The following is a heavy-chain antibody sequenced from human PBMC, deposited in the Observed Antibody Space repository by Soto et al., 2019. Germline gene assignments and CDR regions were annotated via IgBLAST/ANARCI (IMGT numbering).Heavy chain of an antibody. J-gene: IGHJ4*02. D-gene: IGHD4-17*01. CDR2: ISSSSSTI. CDR1: GVDCRRYT. Sequence: GGCLLHAGMDAGVDCRRYTMNRVRQGPGKGLEWVSYISSSSSTIYYADSVKGRFTISRDNAKNSLYLQMNSLRDEDTAVYYCAIRKDYAEGGYWGQGTLVSVSS. V-gene: IGHV3-48*02. CDR3: AIRKDYAEGGY.